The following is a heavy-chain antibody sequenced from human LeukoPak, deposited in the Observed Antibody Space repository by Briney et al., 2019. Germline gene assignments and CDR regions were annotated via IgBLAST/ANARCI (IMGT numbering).Heavy chain of an antibody. D-gene: IGHD3-10*01. CDR3: ARARGPRQKDDY. Sequence: GASAKVSCKASGYTFTSYDINWVRQATGQGLEWMGWMNPNSGNTGYAQKFQGRVTITRNTSISTAYMELSSLRSEDTAVYYCARARGPRQKDDYWGQGTLVTVSS. J-gene: IGHJ4*02. CDR2: MNPNSGNT. V-gene: IGHV1-8*03. CDR1: GYTFTSYD.